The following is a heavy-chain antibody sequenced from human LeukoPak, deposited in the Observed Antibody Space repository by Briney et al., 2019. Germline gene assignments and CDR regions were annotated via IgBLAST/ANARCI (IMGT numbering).Heavy chain of an antibody. CDR1: GGSISSYY. D-gene: IGHD3-10*01. J-gene: IGHJ5*02. V-gene: IGHV4-59*08. Sequence: SETLSLTCTVSGGSISSYYWSWIRQPPGKGLEWIGYIYYSGSTNYNPSLKSRVTMSVDTSKNHFSLKLSSVTAADTAVYYCARGAYFYGSGINWFDPWGQGTLITVSS. CDR3: ARGAYFYGSGINWFDP. CDR2: IYYSGST.